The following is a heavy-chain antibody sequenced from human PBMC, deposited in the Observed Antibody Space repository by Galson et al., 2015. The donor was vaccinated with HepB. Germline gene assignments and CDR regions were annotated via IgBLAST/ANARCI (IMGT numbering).Heavy chain of an antibody. J-gene: IGHJ6*02. Sequence: CAISGDSVSSNTAAWNWIRQSPSRGLEWLGRTYYRPKWYQDYAVSVKSRMTINSDTPKNQFSLHLNSVTPEDTAVYYCARVRTRRPPHYYYGLDVWGHGTTVTVSS. CDR2: TYYRPKWYQ. CDR1: GDSVSSNTAA. CDR3: ARVRTRRPPHYYYGLDV. V-gene: IGHV6-1*01.